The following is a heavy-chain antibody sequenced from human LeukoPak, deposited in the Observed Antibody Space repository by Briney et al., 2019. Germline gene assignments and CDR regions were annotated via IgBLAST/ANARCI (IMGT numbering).Heavy chain of an antibody. CDR2: ISYDGSNK. V-gene: IGHV3-30*03. CDR3: ARAYSSSWYYHFDY. D-gene: IGHD6-13*01. Sequence: GRSLRLSCAACGFTFSSYGMHWVRQAPGKGLEWVAVISYDGSNKYYADSVKGRFTISRDNSKNTLYLQMNSLRAEDTAVYYCARAYSSSWYYHFDYWGQGTLVTVSS. CDR1: GFTFSSYG. J-gene: IGHJ4*02.